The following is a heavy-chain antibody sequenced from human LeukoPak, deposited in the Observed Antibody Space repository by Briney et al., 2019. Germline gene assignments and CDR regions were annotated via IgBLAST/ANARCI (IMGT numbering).Heavy chain of an antibody. CDR1: GYSFTSYW. Sequence: GESLKISCKGSGYSFTSYWIGWVRQMPGKGLEWMGIIYPGDSDTRYSPSFQGQVTISADKSIGTAYLQWRSLKASDSAIYYCAKPSYGSGTFYLGMDVWGQGTSVTVSS. CDR3: AKPSYGSGTFYLGMDV. CDR2: IYPGDSDT. D-gene: IGHD3-10*01. J-gene: IGHJ6*02. V-gene: IGHV5-51*01.